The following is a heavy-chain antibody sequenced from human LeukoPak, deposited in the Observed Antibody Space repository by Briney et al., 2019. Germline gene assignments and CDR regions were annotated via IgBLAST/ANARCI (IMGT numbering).Heavy chain of an antibody. CDR1: GFTFSDYW. Sequence: GGSLRLSCAAPGFTFSDYWISWVRQAPGKGMEWVANIKYHGGDEHYVDSVRARFTISRDNAKNSLFLQRDSLRAEDTAVYYCARIGGSGTYWDYWGQGTLVTVST. J-gene: IGHJ4*02. CDR3: ARIGGSGTYWDY. CDR2: IKYHGGDE. D-gene: IGHD3-10*01. V-gene: IGHV3-7*01.